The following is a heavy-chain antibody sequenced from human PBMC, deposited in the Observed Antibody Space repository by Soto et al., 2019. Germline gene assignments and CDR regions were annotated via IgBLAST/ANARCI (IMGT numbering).Heavy chain of an antibody. CDR2: ISAYNGNT. V-gene: IGHV1-18*01. D-gene: IGHD3-9*01. J-gene: IGHJ6*02. Sequence: ASVKVSCKASGYTFTSYGISWVRQAPGQGLEWMGWISAYNGNTNYAQKLQGRVTMTTDTSTSTAYMELRSLRSDDTAVYYCARDRRGYDILTDYYRPSWYYYGMDFWGQGTTVTVSS. CDR3: ARDRRGYDILTDYYRPSWYYYGMDF. CDR1: GYTFTSYG.